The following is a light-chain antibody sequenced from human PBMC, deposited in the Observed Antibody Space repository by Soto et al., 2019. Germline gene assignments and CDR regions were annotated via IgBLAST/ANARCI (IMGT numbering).Light chain of an antibody. Sequence: DIQLTQSPSFLSASVGYRVTITCLASQGINSYLAWYQQKPRTAPDLLIYEASTLQSGVPSRCSGSGSGTEFTLTISSRQPEDFANYCCQQVNSYPRTFGQGTKVEIK. CDR3: QQVNSYPRT. V-gene: IGKV1-9*01. J-gene: IGKJ1*01. CDR2: EAS. CDR1: QGINSY.